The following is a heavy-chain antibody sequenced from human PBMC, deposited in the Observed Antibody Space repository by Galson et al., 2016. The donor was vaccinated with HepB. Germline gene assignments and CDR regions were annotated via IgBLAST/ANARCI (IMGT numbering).Heavy chain of an antibody. V-gene: IGHV1-3*01. CDR3: ARDVTFYYDSSGSTRFNY. CDR1: GYTFTSYA. J-gene: IGHJ4*02. Sequence: SVKVSCKASGYTFTSYAMHWVHQAPGQRLEWMGWINAGNGNTKYAQKRQGRVTMTADTTTSTAYLELRSLRSDDTAMYYCARDVTFYYDSSGSTRFNYWGQGTLVTVSS. CDR2: INAGNGNT. D-gene: IGHD3-22*01.